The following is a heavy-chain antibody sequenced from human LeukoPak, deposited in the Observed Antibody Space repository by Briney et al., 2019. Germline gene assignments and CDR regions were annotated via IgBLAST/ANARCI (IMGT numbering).Heavy chain of an antibody. CDR2: ISYDGDDGSNI. Sequence: PGGSLRLSCTASGFTFSSYAMHWVRQAPGKGLEWVAVISYDGDDGSNIYYADSVKGRFTISRDNSKSTLYLQMNSLRPEDTAVYYCAREIQLWGESYFDYWGQGTLVTVSS. D-gene: IGHD5-18*01. J-gene: IGHJ4*02. V-gene: IGHV3-30-3*01. CDR3: AREIQLWGESYFDY. CDR1: GFTFSSYA.